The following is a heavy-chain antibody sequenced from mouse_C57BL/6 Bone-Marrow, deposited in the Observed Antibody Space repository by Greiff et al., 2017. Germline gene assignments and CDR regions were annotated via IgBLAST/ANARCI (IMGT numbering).Heavy chain of an antibody. CDR1: GYTFTDYY. CDR3: ARNSKGGVYYAMDY. D-gene: IGHD2-5*01. CDR2: IGPGSGST. J-gene: IGHJ4*01. V-gene: IGHV1-77*01. Sequence: QVQLQQSGAELVKPGASVKISCKASGYTFTDYYINWVKQRPGQGLEWIGKIGPGSGSTYYNDKVKGKVTLTAAKSSSTAYLQLSSLTSEDSAVYFCARNSKGGVYYAMDYWGQGTSVTVSS.